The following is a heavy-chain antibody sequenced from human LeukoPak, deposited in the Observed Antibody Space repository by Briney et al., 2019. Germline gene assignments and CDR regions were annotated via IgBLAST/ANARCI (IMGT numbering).Heavy chain of an antibody. V-gene: IGHV3-53*01. CDR1: GFTVSSNY. Sequence: SGGSLRLSCAASGFTVSSNYMSWVRQAPGKGQEWVSVIYSAGSTYYADSVKGRFTISRDNSKNTLYLQMNSLRAEDTAMYYCARKEGSSWNYWGQGTLVTVSS. CDR3: ARKEGSSWNY. CDR2: IYSAGST. D-gene: IGHD6-13*01. J-gene: IGHJ4*02.